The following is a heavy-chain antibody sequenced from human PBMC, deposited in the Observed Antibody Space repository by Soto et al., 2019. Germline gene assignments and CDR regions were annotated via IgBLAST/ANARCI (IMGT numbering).Heavy chain of an antibody. CDR2: IYSGGST. CDR3: ARGGIAARPGYYYGMDV. Sequence: HPGGSLRLSCAASGFTVSSNYMSWVRQAPGKGLEWVSVIYSGGSTYYADSVKGRFTISRDNSKNTLYLQMNSLRAEDTAVYYCARGGIAARPGYYYGMDVWGQGTTVTVSS. CDR1: GFTVSSNY. D-gene: IGHD6-6*01. V-gene: IGHV3-53*01. J-gene: IGHJ6*02.